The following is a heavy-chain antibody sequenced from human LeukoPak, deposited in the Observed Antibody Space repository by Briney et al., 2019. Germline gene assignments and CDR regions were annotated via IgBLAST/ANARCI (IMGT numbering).Heavy chain of an antibody. V-gene: IGHV4-28*01. D-gene: IGHD4-23*01. CDR1: GYSISSTNW. CDR2: IYYSGTT. Sequence: SETLSLTCAVSGYSISSTNWWGWIRQPPGKGLEWIGYIYYSGTTHYNPPLKSRVTMSVDAPKNQFSLTLSSVTAVDTAIYYCAKSVDGGNSPFDYWGEGTLVSVSS. J-gene: IGHJ4*02. CDR3: AKSVDGGNSPFDY.